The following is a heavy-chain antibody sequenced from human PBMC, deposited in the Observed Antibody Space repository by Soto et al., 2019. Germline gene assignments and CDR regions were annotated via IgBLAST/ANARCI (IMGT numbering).Heavy chain of an antibody. CDR2: ISAYNGNT. J-gene: IGHJ6*02. CDR1: GYTFTSYV. D-gene: IGHD6-19*01. Sequence: QVQLVQSGAEVKKPGASVKVSCRASGYTFTSYVISWVRQAPGQGLEWMGWISAYNGNTNFAQKLQGRVTMTTDTSXXTAYMELRSLRSDDTAVYYCARVGATVAGPYGMDVWGQGTTVTVSS. CDR3: ARVGATVAGPYGMDV. V-gene: IGHV1-18*01.